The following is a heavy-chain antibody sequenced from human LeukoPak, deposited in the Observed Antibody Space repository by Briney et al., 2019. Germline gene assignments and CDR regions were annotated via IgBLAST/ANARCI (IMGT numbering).Heavy chain of an antibody. CDR3: ARDERGMDV. Sequence: SETLSLTCTVSGGSINNYYWSWIRQPPGKGLEWIGYIYYSGSTNYNPSLKSRVTISVDTSKNQFSLKLSSVTAADTAVYYCARDERGMDVWGQGTTVTVSS. J-gene: IGHJ6*02. CDR2: IYYSGST. V-gene: IGHV4-59*01. CDR1: GGSINNYY.